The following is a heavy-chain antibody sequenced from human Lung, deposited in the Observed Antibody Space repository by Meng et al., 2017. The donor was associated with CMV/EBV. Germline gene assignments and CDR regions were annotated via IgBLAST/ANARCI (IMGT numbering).Heavy chain of an antibody. D-gene: IGHD3-10*01. Sequence: QPQLVQSGAEVEKPXXXXKXSXKASGHSFSTFGISWVRQVPGQRLEWVGWSSTRYGQTRYAQNLQGRVILSTDTSTNTAYMTLRDLTFDDTAVYFCARESERFGELYDYWGQGTLVSVSS. CDR2: SSTRYGQT. V-gene: IGHV1-18*01. CDR3: ARESERFGELYDY. CDR1: GHSFSTFG. J-gene: IGHJ4*02.